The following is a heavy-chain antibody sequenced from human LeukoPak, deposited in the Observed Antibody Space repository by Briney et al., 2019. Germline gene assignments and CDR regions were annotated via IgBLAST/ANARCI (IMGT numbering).Heavy chain of an antibody. CDR1: GGTFSSYA. J-gene: IGHJ4*02. D-gene: IGHD2-15*01. CDR2: IIPIFGTA. V-gene: IGHV1-69*01. Sequence: SVKVSCKASGGTFSSYAISWVLQAPGQGLEWMGGIIPIFGTANYAQKFQGRVTITADESTSTAYMELSSLRSEDTAVYYCARAYCSGGSCYRTFDYWGQGTLVTVSS. CDR3: ARAYCSGGSCYRTFDY.